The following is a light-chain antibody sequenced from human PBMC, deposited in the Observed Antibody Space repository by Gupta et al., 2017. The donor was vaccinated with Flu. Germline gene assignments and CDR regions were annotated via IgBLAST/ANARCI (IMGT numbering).Light chain of an antibody. J-gene: IGKJ1*01. Sequence: PATVCSAPGARTTISRSASQSVNSFLAWYQQKPGQAPRLLIYEASNRAAGVPARFSGSGSGTDFTLTISRLEAEDFAVYYCQQGSNWPLTFGRGTKVEIK. CDR3: QQGSNWPLT. CDR2: EAS. CDR1: QSVNSF. V-gene: IGKV3-11*01.